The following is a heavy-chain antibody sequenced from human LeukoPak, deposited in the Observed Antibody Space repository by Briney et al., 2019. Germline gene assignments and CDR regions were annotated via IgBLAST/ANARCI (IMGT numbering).Heavy chain of an antibody. J-gene: IGHJ4*02. CDR3: ARRLSYYDILTTLGY. D-gene: IGHD3-9*01. CDR1: GGSISSYY. Sequence: SETLSLTCTVSGGSISSYYWSWIRQPPGKGLEGIGYIYYSGSTNYNPSLKSRVTISVDTSKNQFSLKLSSVTAADTAVYYCARRLSYYDILTTLGYWGQGTLVTVSS. V-gene: IGHV4-59*12. CDR2: IYYSGST.